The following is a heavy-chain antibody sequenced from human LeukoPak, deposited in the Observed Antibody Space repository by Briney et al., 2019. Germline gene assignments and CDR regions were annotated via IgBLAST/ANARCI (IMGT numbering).Heavy chain of an antibody. Sequence: SETLSLTCTVSGGSISSGDYYWSWIRQPPGKGLEWIGYIYYSGSTYYNPSLKSRVTISVDTSKNQFSLKLSSVTAADTAVYYCSVWFGEMLAFDIWGQGTMVTVSS. J-gene: IGHJ3*02. CDR1: GGSISSGDYY. V-gene: IGHV4-30-4*01. D-gene: IGHD3-10*01. CDR3: SVWFGEMLAFDI. CDR2: IYYSGST.